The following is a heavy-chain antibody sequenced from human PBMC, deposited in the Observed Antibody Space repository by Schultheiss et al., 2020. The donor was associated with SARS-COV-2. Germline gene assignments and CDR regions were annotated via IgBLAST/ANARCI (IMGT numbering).Heavy chain of an antibody. CDR2: IYHSGST. Sequence: SETLSLTCAVSGYSISSGYYWGWIRQPPGKGLEWIGSIYHSGSTYYNPSLKSRVTISVDTSKNQFSLKLSSVTAADTAVYYCARGIKDFDYWGQGTLVTVSS. CDR3: ARGIKDFDY. V-gene: IGHV4-38-2*01. D-gene: IGHD3-10*01. J-gene: IGHJ4*02. CDR1: GYSISSGYY.